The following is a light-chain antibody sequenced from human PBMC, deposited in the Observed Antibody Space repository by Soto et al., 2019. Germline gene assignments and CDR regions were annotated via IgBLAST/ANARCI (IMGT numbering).Light chain of an antibody. CDR1: QSITNY. CDR2: AAS. Sequence: DMEMTQSPSSLSASVGDRVSITCRASQSITNYLNWYQHKPGKVPKLLIYAASSLQSGVPRRFSGSGSGTDFTLTINNLRPEDFATYYCRQSYRTPLTFGGGTKIEIK. V-gene: IGKV1-39*01. CDR3: RQSYRTPLT. J-gene: IGKJ4*01.